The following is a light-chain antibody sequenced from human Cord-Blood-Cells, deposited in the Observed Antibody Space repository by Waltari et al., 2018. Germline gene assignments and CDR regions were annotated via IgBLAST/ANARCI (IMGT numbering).Light chain of an antibody. CDR2: DVS. Sequence: QSALTPPRSVSGSPGQSLTISCTGTSCYVGCYHYFFWYQQHPGKAPKLMIYDVSKRPSGVPDRFSGSKSGNTASLTISGLQAEDEADYYCCSYAGSYTSYVFGTGTKVTVL. CDR1: SCYVGCYHY. J-gene: IGLJ1*01. CDR3: CSYAGSYTSYV. V-gene: IGLV2-11*01.